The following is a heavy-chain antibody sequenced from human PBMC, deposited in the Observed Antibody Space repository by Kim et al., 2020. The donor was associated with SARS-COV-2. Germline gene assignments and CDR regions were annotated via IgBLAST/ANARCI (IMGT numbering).Heavy chain of an antibody. CDR1: GFTVSSNY. V-gene: IGHV3-66*01. Sequence: GGSLRLSCAASGFTVSSNYMSWVRQAPGKGLEWVSVIYSGGSTYYADSVKGRFTISRDNSKNTLYLQMNSLRAEDTAVYYCARDFWGIAAAGTTGGDYWGQGTLVTVSS. J-gene: IGHJ4*02. CDR3: ARDFWGIAAAGTTGGDY. CDR2: IYSGGST. D-gene: IGHD6-13*01.